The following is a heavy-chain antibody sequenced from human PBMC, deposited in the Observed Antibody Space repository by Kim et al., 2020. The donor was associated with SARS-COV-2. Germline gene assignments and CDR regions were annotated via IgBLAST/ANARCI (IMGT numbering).Heavy chain of an antibody. CDR3: ARGGSSTIFGVVFDY. Sequence: GGSLRLSCAASGFTFSSYEMNWVRQAPGKGLEWVSYISSSGSTIYYADSVKGRFTISRDNAKNSLYLQMNSLRAEDTAVYYCARGGSSTIFGVVFDYWGQGTLVTVSS. V-gene: IGHV3-48*03. CDR2: ISSSGSTI. D-gene: IGHD3-3*01. CDR1: GFTFSSYE. J-gene: IGHJ4*02.